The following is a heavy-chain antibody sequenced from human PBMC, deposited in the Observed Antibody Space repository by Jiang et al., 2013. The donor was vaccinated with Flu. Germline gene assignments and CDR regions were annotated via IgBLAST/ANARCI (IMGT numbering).Heavy chain of an antibody. D-gene: IGHD3-10*01. CDR2: IYSAGLT. Sequence: VQLVESGGGLVQPGGSLRLSCAASGFTVSSNYMNWVRQAPGKGLEWVSIIYSAGLTYYADSVKGRFIISRDISKNILYLQMDSLRAEDTAIYYCAKQLPPDHWGQGNLVTVSS. V-gene: IGHV3-66*04. CDR3: AKQLPPDH. J-gene: IGHJ5*02. CDR1: GFTVSSNY.